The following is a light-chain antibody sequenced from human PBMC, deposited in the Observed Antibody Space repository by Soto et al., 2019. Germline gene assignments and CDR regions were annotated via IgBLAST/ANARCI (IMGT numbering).Light chain of an antibody. CDR3: MQATQFRPYT. Sequence: DIVMTQTPLSSPVTLGQPASISCKSSQSLLHSDGNTYLNWLQQRPGQPPRLLIYKVSNRFSGXPXRXNGSGAGTDFTLKISRVEAEDVGIYYCMQATQFRPYTFGQGTKLEIK. J-gene: IGKJ2*01. V-gene: IGKV2-24*01. CDR1: QSLLHSDGNTY. CDR2: KVS.